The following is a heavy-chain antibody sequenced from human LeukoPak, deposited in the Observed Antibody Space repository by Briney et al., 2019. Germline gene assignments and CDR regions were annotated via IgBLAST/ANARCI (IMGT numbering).Heavy chain of an antibody. CDR3: ARDLAGTSYYYSGMDV. CDR1: GYTFTSYG. V-gene: IGHV1-18*01. J-gene: IGHJ6*02. CDR2: ISAYNGNT. Sequence: ASVKVSCKASGYTFTSYGISWVRQAPGQGLEGMGWISAYNGNTNYAQKLQGRVTMTTDTSTSTAYMELRSLRSDDTAVYYCARDLAGTSYYYSGMDVWGQGNTVTVSS. D-gene: IGHD2-2*01.